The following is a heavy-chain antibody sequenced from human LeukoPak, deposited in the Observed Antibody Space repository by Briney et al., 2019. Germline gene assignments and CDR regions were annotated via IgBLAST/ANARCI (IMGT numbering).Heavy chain of an antibody. CDR2: INPNSGGT. CDR3: ARGLLYGDHGYDAIGPFDY. D-gene: IGHD4-17*01. J-gene: IGHJ4*02. Sequence: ASVKVSCKASGYTFTGYYMHWVRQAPGQGLEWMGWINPNSGGTNYAQKFQVRVTMTRDTSISTAYMELSRLRSDDTAVYYCARGLLYGDHGYDAIGPFDYWGQGTLVTVSS. V-gene: IGHV1-2*02. CDR1: GYTFTGYY.